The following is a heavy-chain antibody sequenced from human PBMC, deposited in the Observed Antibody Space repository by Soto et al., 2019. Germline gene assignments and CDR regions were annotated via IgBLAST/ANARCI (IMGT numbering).Heavy chain of an antibody. CDR1: GFSLSTSGVG. D-gene: IGHD5-12*01. CDR2: IYWDDDK. V-gene: IGHV2-5*02. J-gene: IGHJ4*02. Sequence: GSGPTLVNPTQTLTLTCPLSGFSLSTSGVGGGWIRQPPGKALEWLALIYWDDDKRYSPSLKNRLTITKDTSKNQVVLTMTNVGPVDTATYFCAHIDPEIVTVGGHGGFDYWGQGTLVTVSS. CDR3: AHIDPEIVTVGGHGGFDY.